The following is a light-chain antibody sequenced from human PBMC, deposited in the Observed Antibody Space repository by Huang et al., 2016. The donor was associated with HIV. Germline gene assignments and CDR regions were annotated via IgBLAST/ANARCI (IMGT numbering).Light chain of an antibody. J-gene: IGKJ1*01. Sequence: EIVLTQSPGTLSLSPGERATLSCRASQCVNSGYLAWYQQKPGQAPRLLSYGASSRATGIPGRFSGSGSGTDFTLTISRLQPEDFAVYFCQQYGSSPGTFGQGTKVEMK. CDR3: QQYGSSPGT. CDR1: QCVNSGY. V-gene: IGKV3-20*01. CDR2: GAS.